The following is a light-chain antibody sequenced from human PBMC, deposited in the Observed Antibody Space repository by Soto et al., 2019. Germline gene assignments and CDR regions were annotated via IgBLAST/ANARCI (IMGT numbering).Light chain of an antibody. Sequence: EIVLTQSPGSLSFYPGERATLACRTSQSVSSGFFAWYQQKPGQAPRRIIYGASNRATGIPDRFSGSGSVTDFTLTISRLEPEDFAVYYCQQYASSVTFGQGTKVEVK. J-gene: IGKJ1*01. CDR3: QQYASSVT. CDR1: QSVSSGF. V-gene: IGKV3-20*01. CDR2: GAS.